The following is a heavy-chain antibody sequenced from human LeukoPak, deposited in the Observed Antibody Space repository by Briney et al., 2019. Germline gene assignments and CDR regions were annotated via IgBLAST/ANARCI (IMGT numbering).Heavy chain of an antibody. D-gene: IGHD4-23*01. Sequence: SETLSLTCTVSGGSISSSSYYWGWIRQPPGKGLEWIGSIYYSGSTYYNPSLKSRVTISVDTSKNQFSLKLSSVTAADTAVYYCARNTVVTPYYYYYYMDVWGKGTTVTVSS. CDR1: GGSISSSSYY. J-gene: IGHJ6*03. CDR3: ARNTVVTPYYYYYYMDV. V-gene: IGHV4-39*01. CDR2: IYYSGST.